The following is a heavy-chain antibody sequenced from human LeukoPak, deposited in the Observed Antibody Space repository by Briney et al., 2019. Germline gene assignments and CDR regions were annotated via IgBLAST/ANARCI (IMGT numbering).Heavy chain of an antibody. V-gene: IGHV1-24*01. CDR1: GYTLTELS. D-gene: IGHD6-13*01. J-gene: IGHJ6*04. CDR3: ATGDSSSWIGLGDFDYYYGMDV. CDR2: FYPEDGET. Sequence: SVTVSCKVSGYTLTELSMHWVRQAPGKGSEWVGGFYPEDGETIYAQKLQGRVTMTEDTSTDTAYMELSSLRSEDTAVYYCATGDSSSWIGLGDFDYYYGMDVWGKGTTVTVSS.